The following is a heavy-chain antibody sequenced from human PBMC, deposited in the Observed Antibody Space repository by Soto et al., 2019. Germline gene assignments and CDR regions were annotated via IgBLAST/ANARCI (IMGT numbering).Heavy chain of an antibody. CDR1: GYTLTELS. CDR2: FDPEDGET. J-gene: IGHJ3*02. D-gene: IGHD1-7*01. CDR3: STPNWNYGHAFDI. Sequence: ASVKVSCKVSGYTLTELSMHWVRQAPGKGLEWMGGFDPEDGETIYAQKFQGRVTMTEDTSTDTAYMELSSLRSEDTAVYYCSTPNWNYGHAFDIWGQGTMVTVSS. V-gene: IGHV1-24*01.